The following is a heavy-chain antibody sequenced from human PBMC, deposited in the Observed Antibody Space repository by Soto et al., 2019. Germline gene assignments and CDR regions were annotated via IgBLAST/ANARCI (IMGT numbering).Heavy chain of an antibody. D-gene: IGHD3-22*01. Sequence: ASVKVSCKASGYTFTSYGISWVRQAPGQGLEWMGWISAYNGNTNYAQKLQGRVTMTTDTSTSTAYMELRSLRSDDTAVYYCARESYYDSSGYYGYLGQGALVRVSS. CDR2: ISAYNGNT. CDR1: GYTFTSYG. V-gene: IGHV1-18*04. J-gene: IGHJ4*02. CDR3: ARESYYDSSGYYGY.